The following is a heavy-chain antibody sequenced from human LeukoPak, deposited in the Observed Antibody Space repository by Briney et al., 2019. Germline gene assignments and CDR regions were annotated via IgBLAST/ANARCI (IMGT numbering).Heavy chain of an antibody. CDR3: ARSVSISPMFDY. Sequence: GASVKVSCKASGYTFTMNGISWVRQAPGQGLEWMGWINPNTGSTNFAQKFQGRVAMMRATSITTFYMELNSLRSDDTAVYYCARSVSISPMFDYWGQGTLIPVSS. CDR2: INPNTGST. CDR1: GYTFTMNG. D-gene: IGHD4-11*01. V-gene: IGHV1-2*02. J-gene: IGHJ4*02.